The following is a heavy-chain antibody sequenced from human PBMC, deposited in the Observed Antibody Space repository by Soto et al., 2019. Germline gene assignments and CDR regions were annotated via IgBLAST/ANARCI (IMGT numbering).Heavy chain of an antibody. Sequence: SQTLSLTCAISGDSVSSNSAAWNWIRQSPSRGLEWLGRTYYRSKWYNDYAVSVKSRITINPDTSKNQFSLQLNSVTPEDTAVYYCVRGSSDYIWGSYRSSAFDIWGQGTMVTVSS. CDR1: GDSVSSNSAA. D-gene: IGHD3-16*02. CDR3: VRGSSDYIWGSYRSSAFDI. V-gene: IGHV6-1*01. J-gene: IGHJ3*02. CDR2: TYYRSKWYN.